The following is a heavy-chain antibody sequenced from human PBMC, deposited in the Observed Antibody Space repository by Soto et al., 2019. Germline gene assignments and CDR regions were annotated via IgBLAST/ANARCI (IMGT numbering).Heavy chain of an antibody. CDR2: ISYDGSNK. CDR3: AKILVGWELLPHLDY. J-gene: IGHJ4*02. CDR1: GFTFSSYG. D-gene: IGHD1-26*01. V-gene: IGHV3-30*18. Sequence: QVQLVESGGGVVQPGRSLRLSCAASGFTFSSYGMHWVRQAPGKGLEWVAVISYDGSNKYYADSVKGRFTISRDNSKNTLDLQMNRLGTEDTAVYYCAKILVGWELLPHLDYWGQGTLVTVSS.